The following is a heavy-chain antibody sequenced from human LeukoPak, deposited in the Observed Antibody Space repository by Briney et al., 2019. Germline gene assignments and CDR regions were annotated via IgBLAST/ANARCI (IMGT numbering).Heavy chain of an antibody. V-gene: IGHV3-64*01. D-gene: IGHD5-18*01. CDR3: AREGHGYNYGFDY. Sequence: PGGFLRLSCAASGFTFSSYAMHWVRQAPGKGLEYVSAISSNGGSTSYANSVKGRFTISRDNSNNTLYLQMGSLRAEDMAVYYCAREGHGYNYGFDYWGQGILVTVSS. CDR2: ISSNGGST. CDR1: GFTFSSYA. J-gene: IGHJ4*02.